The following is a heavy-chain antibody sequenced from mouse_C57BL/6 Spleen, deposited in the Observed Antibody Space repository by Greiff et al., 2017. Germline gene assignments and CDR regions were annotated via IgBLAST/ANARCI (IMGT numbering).Heavy chain of an antibody. CDR3: AASYYDYDGAMDY. V-gene: IGHV1-72*01. J-gene: IGHJ4*01. Sequence: QVQLKQPGAELVKPGASVKLSCKASGYTFTSYWMHWVKQRPGRGLEWIGRIDPNSGGTKYNEKFKSKATLTVDKPSSTAYMQLSSLTYDDSAGYYCAASYYDYDGAMDYWGQGTSVTVSS. CDR2: IDPNSGGT. CDR1: GYTFTSYW. D-gene: IGHD2-4*01.